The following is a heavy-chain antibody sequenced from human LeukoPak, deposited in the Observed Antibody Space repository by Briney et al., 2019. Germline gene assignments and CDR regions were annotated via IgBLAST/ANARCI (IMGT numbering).Heavy chain of an antibody. CDR2: ISASGSA. Sequence: SETLSLTCTVPGGSISRYYWSWIRQPAGKGLEWIGRISASGSANYAPSLRSRVTMSVDTSTKQFSLKLTSVTAADTAVYYCATDISWFDPWGGGTLVTVSS. CDR3: ATDISWFDP. J-gene: IGHJ5*02. V-gene: IGHV4-4*07. CDR1: GGSISRYY.